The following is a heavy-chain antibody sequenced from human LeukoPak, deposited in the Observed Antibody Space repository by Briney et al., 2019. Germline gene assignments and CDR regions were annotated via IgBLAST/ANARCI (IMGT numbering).Heavy chain of an antibody. CDR3: ARDGGFLDAFGFDDI. Sequence: SETLSLTRTVSRGSVSSYYWSWIRQPAGKGLEWIGRIYASGSTNYNPSLKSRVTMSVDTSKNQFSLKLSSVTAADTAVYYCARDGGFLDAFGFDDIWGQGTMVTVSS. CDR1: RGSVSSYY. J-gene: IGHJ3*02. D-gene: IGHD3/OR15-3a*01. CDR2: IYASGST. V-gene: IGHV4-4*07.